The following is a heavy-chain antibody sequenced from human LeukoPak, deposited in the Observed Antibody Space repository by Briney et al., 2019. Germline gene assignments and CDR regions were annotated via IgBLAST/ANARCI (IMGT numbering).Heavy chain of an antibody. D-gene: IGHD6-13*01. CDR3: ASIAAADDFDY. CDR1: GFTFSNYW. J-gene: IGHJ4*02. CDR2: IKEDGSEQ. V-gene: IGHV3-7*01. Sequence: GGSLRLSCAASGFTFSNYWMSWVRQAPGKGLEGVANIKEDGSEQYYVDSVRGRFTISRDNAKDSLFLQMNSLRAEDTAVYYCASIAAADDFDYWGQGTLVTVSS.